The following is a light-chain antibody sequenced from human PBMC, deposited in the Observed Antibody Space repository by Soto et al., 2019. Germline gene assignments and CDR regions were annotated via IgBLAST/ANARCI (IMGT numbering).Light chain of an antibody. CDR1: QSISSF. J-gene: IGKJ4*01. CDR2: AAS. Sequence: DIQMTQSPSSLSASVGDRVTITCRASQSISSFLNWYQQKPGKAPKLLIYAASSLQSGVPSRFSGSGSGTDLTLTINSLQPEDFTTYYCQQSYTPLTFGGGTKGEIK. V-gene: IGKV1-39*01. CDR3: QQSYTPLT.